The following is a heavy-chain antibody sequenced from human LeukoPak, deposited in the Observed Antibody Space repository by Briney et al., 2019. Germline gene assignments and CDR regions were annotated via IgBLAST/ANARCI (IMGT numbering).Heavy chain of an antibody. Sequence: SETLSLTCAVSGGSISSSNWWSWVRQPPGKGLEWIGEIYHSGSTNYNPSLKSRVTISVDKSKNQFSLKLSSVTAADTAVYYCARSGGGPTLRGFDYWGQGTLVTVSS. CDR1: GGSISSSNW. CDR3: ARSGGGPTLRGFDY. D-gene: IGHD1-26*01. J-gene: IGHJ4*02. CDR2: IYHSGST. V-gene: IGHV4-4*02.